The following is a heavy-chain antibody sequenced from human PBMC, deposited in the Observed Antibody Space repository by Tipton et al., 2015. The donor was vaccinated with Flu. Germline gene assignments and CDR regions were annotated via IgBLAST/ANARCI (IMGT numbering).Heavy chain of an antibody. CDR1: GYSISSGYY. CDR2: IYHSGST. CDR3: ARVGAVTMVRGLALDAFDI. V-gene: IGHV4-38-2*02. J-gene: IGHJ3*02. D-gene: IGHD3-10*01. Sequence: TLSLTCTVSGYSISSGYYWGWIRQPPGKGLEWIGSIYHSGSTYYNPSLKSRVTISVDTSKNQFSLNLSSVTAADTAVYYCARVGAVTMVRGLALDAFDIWGLGTMVAVSS.